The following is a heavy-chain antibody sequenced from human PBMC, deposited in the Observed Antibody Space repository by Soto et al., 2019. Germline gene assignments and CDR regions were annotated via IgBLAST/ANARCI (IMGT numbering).Heavy chain of an antibody. D-gene: IGHD3-9*01. Sequence: GASVKVSCKASGGTFSSYAISWVRQAPGQGLEWMGGIIPIFGTANYAQKFQGRVTITADESTSTAYMELSSLRSEDTAVYYCARQRVVLRYFDWFLTFFDYWGQGTLVTVSS. J-gene: IGHJ4*02. V-gene: IGHV1-69*13. CDR1: GGTFSSYA. CDR3: ARQRVVLRYFDWFLTFFDY. CDR2: IIPIFGTA.